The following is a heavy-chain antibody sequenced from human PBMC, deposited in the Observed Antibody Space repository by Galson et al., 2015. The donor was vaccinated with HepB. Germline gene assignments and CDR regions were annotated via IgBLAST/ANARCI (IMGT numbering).Heavy chain of an antibody. J-gene: IGHJ6*02. D-gene: IGHD1-14*01. CDR1: GGTFSSYA. V-gene: IGHV1-69*13. CDR2: IIPIFGTA. CDR3: ASPPESIAGDYYYYYGMDV. Sequence: SVKVSCKASGGTFSSYAISWVRQAPGQGLEWMGGIIPIFGTANYAQKFQGRVTITADESTSTAYMELSSLRSEDTAVYYCASPPESIAGDYYYYYGMDVWGQGTTVTVSS.